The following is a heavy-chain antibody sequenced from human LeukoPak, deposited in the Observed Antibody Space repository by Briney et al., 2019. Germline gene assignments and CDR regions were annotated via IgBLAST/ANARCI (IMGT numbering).Heavy chain of an antibody. J-gene: IGHJ5*02. Sequence: GASVKVSCKASGYTFTSYYMHWVRQAPGQGLEWMGIINPSGGSTSYAQKFQGRVTMTRDTSTSTVYMELSSLRSEDTAVYYCARDYPYYDFWSGYRNNWSDPWGQGTLVTVSS. CDR1: GYTFTSYY. CDR2: INPSGGST. D-gene: IGHD3-3*01. CDR3: ARDYPYYDFWSGYRNNWSDP. V-gene: IGHV1-46*01.